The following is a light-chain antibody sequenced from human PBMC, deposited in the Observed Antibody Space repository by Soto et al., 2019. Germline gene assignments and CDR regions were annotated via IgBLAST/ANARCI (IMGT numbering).Light chain of an antibody. CDR1: QSISSY. J-gene: IGKJ5*01. CDR2: AAS. CDR3: QQSYSTPIT. V-gene: IGKV1-39*01. Sequence: DIQMPQSPSSLSASVGDSVTITCRASQSISSYLNWYQQKPGKAPKLLIYAASSLQSGVPARFSGSGSGTDFTLTISSLQPEDFVTYYCQQSYSTPITFGQGTRLEIK.